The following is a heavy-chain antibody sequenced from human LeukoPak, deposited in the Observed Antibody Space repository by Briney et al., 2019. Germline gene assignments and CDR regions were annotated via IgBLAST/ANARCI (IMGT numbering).Heavy chain of an antibody. V-gene: IGHV3-74*01. CDR3: ARSNGFGMDV. D-gene: IGHD2-8*01. CDR1: GFTFSFNS. Sequence: EGSLRLSCAASGFTFSFNSMHWVRQGPGKGLVWVSRIKRDGSGTTYADSVKGRVTISRDNAKNTLYLQMNSLRAEDTAVYYCARSNGFGMDVWGQGTTVTVSS. J-gene: IGHJ6*02. CDR2: IKRDGSGT.